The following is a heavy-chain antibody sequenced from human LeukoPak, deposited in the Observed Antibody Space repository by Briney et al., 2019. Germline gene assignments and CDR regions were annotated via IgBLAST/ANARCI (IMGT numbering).Heavy chain of an antibody. Sequence: SETLSLTCAVSGVSFTGYYWSWIRQPPGKGPEWIGEISHSGRTAYNPSLKSRVAISLDTSKNQFSLKLSFVSAADTAVYHCTRTSPGIPLDFWGQGTLVTVSS. CDR2: ISHSGRT. CDR1: GVSFTGYY. D-gene: IGHD1-1*01. J-gene: IGHJ4*02. CDR3: TRTSPGIPLDF. V-gene: IGHV4-34*01.